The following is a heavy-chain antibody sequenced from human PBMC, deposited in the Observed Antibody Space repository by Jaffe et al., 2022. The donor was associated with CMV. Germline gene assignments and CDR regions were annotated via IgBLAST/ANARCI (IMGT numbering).Heavy chain of an antibody. CDR1: GGTFSSYA. CDR3: AREALDGSGSYYPPDY. D-gene: IGHD3-10*01. CDR2: IIPILGIA. V-gene: IGHV1-69*09. J-gene: IGHJ4*02. Sequence: QVQLVQSGAEVKKPGSSVKVSCKASGGTFSSYAISWVRQAPGQGLEWMGRIIPILGIANYAQKFQGRVTITADKSTSTAYMELSSLRSEDTAVYYCAREALDGSGSYYPPDYWGQGTLVTVSS.